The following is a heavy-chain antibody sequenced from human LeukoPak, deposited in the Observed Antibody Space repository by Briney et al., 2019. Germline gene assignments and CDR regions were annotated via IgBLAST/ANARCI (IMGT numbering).Heavy chain of an antibody. V-gene: IGHV4-34*01. CDR2: INHSGST. J-gene: IGHJ4*02. CDR3: ARRNFQKGSSIAY. CDR1: GGFFSNYY. D-gene: IGHD6-6*01. Sequence: PSETLSLTCAVYGGFFSNYYWSWIRQPPRKGLEWIGEINHSGSTNYNPSLKSRVTISVDTSKNQFSLKVSSVTAADTAVYYCARRNFQKGSSIAYWDQGTLVTVSS.